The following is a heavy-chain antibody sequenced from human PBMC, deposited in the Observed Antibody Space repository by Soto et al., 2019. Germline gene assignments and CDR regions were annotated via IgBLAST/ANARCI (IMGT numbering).Heavy chain of an antibody. J-gene: IGHJ4*02. CDR3: AKGGRQWLVTSDFNY. V-gene: IGHV3-30*18. Sequence: LRLSCAACGGAVSDYCLHGIRKAPGKGLEWVAVVSHDGRNTHYAASVKGRFTISRDSSQNTVSLEMTSLRAEDTAVYYCAKGGRQWLVTSDFNYWGQGALVTGS. CDR2: VSHDGRNT. CDR1: GGAVSDYC. D-gene: IGHD6-19*01.